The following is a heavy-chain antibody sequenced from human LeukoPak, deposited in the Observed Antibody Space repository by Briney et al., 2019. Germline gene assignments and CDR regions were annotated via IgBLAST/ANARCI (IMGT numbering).Heavy chain of an antibody. V-gene: IGHV1-69*01. CDR2: IIPIFGTA. J-gene: IGHJ4*02. CDR1: GGTFSSYA. Sequence: SVKVSCEASGGTFSSYAISWVRQAPGQGLEWMGGIIPIFGTANYAQKFQGRVTITADESTSTAYMELSSLRSEDTAVYYCAREDYDSSGYYSYWGQGTLVTVSS. D-gene: IGHD3-22*01. CDR3: AREDYDSSGYYSY.